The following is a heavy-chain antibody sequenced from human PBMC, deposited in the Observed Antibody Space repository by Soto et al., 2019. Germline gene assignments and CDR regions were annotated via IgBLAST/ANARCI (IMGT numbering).Heavy chain of an antibody. V-gene: IGHV4-59*08. J-gene: IGHJ5*02. CDR1: GGSISSYY. D-gene: IGHD3-3*01. CDR2: IYYSGST. Sequence: SETLSLTCTVSGGSISSYYWSWIRQPPGKGLEWIGYIYYSGSTNYNPSLKSRVTISVDTSKNQFSLKLSSVTAADTAVYYCARNDFWSGYYNEYNWFDPWGQGTLVTVSS. CDR3: ARNDFWSGYYNEYNWFDP.